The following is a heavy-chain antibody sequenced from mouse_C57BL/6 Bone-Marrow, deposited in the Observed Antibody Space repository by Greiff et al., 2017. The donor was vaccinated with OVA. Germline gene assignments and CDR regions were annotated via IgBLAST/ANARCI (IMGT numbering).Heavy chain of an antibody. D-gene: IGHD1-1*01. V-gene: IGHV1-69*01. CDR2: IDPSDSYT. J-gene: IGHJ3*01. CDR3: ARSHPFYYYGSSSFAY. CDR1: GYTFTSYW. Sequence: QVQLQQPGAELVMPGASVKLSCKASGYTFTSYWMHWVKQRPGQGLEWIGEIDPSDSYTNYNQKFKGKSTLTVDKSSSTAYMQLSSLTSEDSAVYYCARSHPFYYYGSSSFAYWGQGTLVTVSA.